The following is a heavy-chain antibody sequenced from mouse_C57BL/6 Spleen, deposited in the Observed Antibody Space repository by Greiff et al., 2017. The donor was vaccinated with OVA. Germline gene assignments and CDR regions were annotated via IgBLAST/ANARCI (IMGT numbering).Heavy chain of an antibody. CDR2: INPSNGGT. Sequence: QVQLQQSGTELVKPGASVKLSCKASGYTFTSYWMHWVKQRPGQGLEGIGNINPSNGGTNYNEKFKSKATLTVDKSSSTAYMQLSSLTSEDSAVYYCARWDWDEGYYYAMDYWGQGTSVTVSS. CDR3: ARWDWDEGYYYAMDY. CDR1: GYTFTSYW. V-gene: IGHV1-53*01. D-gene: IGHD4-1*01. J-gene: IGHJ4*01.